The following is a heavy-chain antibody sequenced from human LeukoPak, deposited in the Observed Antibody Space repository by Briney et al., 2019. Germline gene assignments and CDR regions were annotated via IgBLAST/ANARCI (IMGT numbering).Heavy chain of an antibody. CDR2: IFHSGST. J-gene: IGHJ6*02. V-gene: IGHV4-4*02. D-gene: IGHD3-3*01. CDR1: GGSISSTNW. CDR3: ARWSQGSRGYYYYYGMDV. Sequence: SGTLSLTCAVSGGSISSTNWWSWVRQPPGKGLEWIGEIFHSGSTNYNPSLKSRVTISVDKSKNQFSLNLSSVTAADTAVYYCARWSQGSRGYYYYYGMDVWGQGTTVTVSS.